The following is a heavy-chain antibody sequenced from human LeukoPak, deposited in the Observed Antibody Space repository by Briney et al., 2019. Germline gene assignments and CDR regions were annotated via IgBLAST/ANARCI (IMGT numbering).Heavy chain of an antibody. D-gene: IGHD3-3*01. CDR2: IIPILGIA. Sequence: ASVKVSCKASGGTFSSYAISWVRQAPGQGLEWMGRIIPILGIASYAQKFQGRVTITADKSTSTAYMELSSLRSEDTAVYYCASRPPPLTYYDFWSGSRMDVWGQGTTVTVSS. CDR3: ASRPPPLTYYDFWSGSRMDV. CDR1: GGTFSSYA. J-gene: IGHJ6*02. V-gene: IGHV1-69*04.